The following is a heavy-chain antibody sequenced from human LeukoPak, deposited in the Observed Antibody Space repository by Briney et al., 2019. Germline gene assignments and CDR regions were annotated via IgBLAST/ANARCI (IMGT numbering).Heavy chain of an antibody. Sequence: PSETLSLTCTVSGGSISSYYWSWIRQPPGQGLEWIGYIYSSGSTNYNPSLKSRVTISVDTSKNQFSLNLTSVTAADTALYYCARHSSVVRGWFDPWGQGTRVTVSS. CDR3: ARHSSVVRGWFDP. V-gene: IGHV4-4*09. D-gene: IGHD2-15*01. CDR1: GGSISSYY. J-gene: IGHJ5*02. CDR2: IYSSGST.